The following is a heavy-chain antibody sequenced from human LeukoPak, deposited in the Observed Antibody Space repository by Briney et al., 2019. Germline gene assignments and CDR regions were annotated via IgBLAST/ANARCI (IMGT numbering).Heavy chain of an antibody. CDR1: GFTVSSNY. V-gene: IGHV3-66*01. J-gene: IGHJ4*02. Sequence: PGGSLRLSCAASGFTVSSNYMSWVRQAPGKGQEWVSVIYSGGSTYYADSVKGRFTISRDNSKNTLYLQMNSLRAEDTAVYYCAKAGWDYGDYIDYWGQGTLVTVSS. CDR3: AKAGWDYGDYIDY. CDR2: IYSGGST. D-gene: IGHD4-17*01.